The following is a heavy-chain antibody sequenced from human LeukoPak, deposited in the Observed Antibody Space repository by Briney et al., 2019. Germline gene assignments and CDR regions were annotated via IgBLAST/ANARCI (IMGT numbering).Heavy chain of an antibody. Sequence: SETLSLTCAVSGGSISSGGYSWSWIRQPPGKGLEWIGYISHSGSTYYNPSLKSRVTISVDRSKNQFSLKLTSVTAADTAVYYCARYSSTWPYWYFDLWGRGTLVTVSS. V-gene: IGHV4-30-2*01. D-gene: IGHD6-13*01. CDR3: ARYSSTWPYWYFDL. CDR2: ISHSGST. J-gene: IGHJ2*01. CDR1: GGSISSGGYS.